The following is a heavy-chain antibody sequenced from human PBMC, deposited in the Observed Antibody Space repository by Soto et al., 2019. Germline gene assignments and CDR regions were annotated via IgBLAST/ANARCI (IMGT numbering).Heavy chain of an antibody. D-gene: IGHD3-9*01. CDR1: GFTFSSYS. Sequence: PGGSLRLSCAASGFTFSSYSMNWVRQAPGKGLEWVSYISSSSSTIYYADSVKDRFTISRGNAKNSLYLQMNSLRAEDTAVYYCARDQSRRYFDWLPMDVWGQGTTVTVSS. J-gene: IGHJ6*02. CDR2: ISSSSSTI. V-gene: IGHV3-48*01. CDR3: ARDQSRRYFDWLPMDV.